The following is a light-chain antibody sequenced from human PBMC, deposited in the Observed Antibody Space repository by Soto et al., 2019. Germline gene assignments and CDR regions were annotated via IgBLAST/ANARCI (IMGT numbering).Light chain of an antibody. CDR2: GAS. CDR1: QSVYSS. J-gene: IGKJ1*01. V-gene: IGKV3-15*01. CDR3: QQYGSSGT. Sequence: ETVMTQSPATLSVSPGEIATLCFSASQSVYSSLAWYQQKPGQAPRLLIYGASTRATGIPARFSGSGSVTDFTLTISRLEPEDFAVYYCQQYGSSGTFGQGTKVDIK.